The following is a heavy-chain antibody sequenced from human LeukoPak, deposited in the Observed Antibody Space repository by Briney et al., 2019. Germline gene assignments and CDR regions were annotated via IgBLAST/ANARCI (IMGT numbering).Heavy chain of an antibody. V-gene: IGHV4-39*07. J-gene: IGHJ6*02. D-gene: IGHD3-3*01. CDR2: INHSGST. CDR3: ARLRRSYDFWSGYFPHHRYYYGMDV. CDR1: GGSISGSSSY. Sequence: PSETLSLTCTVSGGSISGSSSYWGWIRQPPGKGLEWIGEINHSGSTNYNPSLKSRVTISVDTSKNQFSLKLSSVTAADTAVYYCARLRRSYDFWSGYFPHHRYYYGMDVWGQGTTVTVSS.